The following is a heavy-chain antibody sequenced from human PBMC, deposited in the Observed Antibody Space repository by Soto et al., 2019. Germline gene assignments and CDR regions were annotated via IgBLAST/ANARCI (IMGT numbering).Heavy chain of an antibody. V-gene: IGHV3-53*01. CDR1: GVTVSSNY. Sequence: GGSLRLSCAASGVTVSSNYMSWVRQAPGKGLEWVSVIYSGGSTYYADSVKGRFTISRDNSKNTLYLQMNSLRAEDTAVYYCAALCSSTSCYEVWGQGTLVTVSS. J-gene: IGHJ4*02. D-gene: IGHD2-2*01. CDR3: AALCSSTSCYEV. CDR2: IYSGGST.